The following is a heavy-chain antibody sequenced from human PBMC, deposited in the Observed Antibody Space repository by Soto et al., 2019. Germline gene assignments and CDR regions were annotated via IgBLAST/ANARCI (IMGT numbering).Heavy chain of an antibody. J-gene: IGHJ6*02. Sequence: QLQLRESGSRLVKPSQTLSLTCAVSGGSISSGGYSWSWIRQPPGKGLEWIGYIYHSGSTYYNPSLKSRVTISVDRSKNQFSLKLSSVTAADTAVYYCARGVDVWGQGTTVTVSS. CDR1: GGSISSGGYS. V-gene: IGHV4-30-2*01. CDR3: ARGVDV. CDR2: IYHSGST.